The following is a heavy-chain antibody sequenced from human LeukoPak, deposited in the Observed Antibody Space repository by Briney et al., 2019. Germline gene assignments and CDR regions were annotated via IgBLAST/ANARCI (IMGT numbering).Heavy chain of an antibody. Sequence: GGSLRLSCAASGFTFSSYAMHWVRQAPGKGMEWVAVISYDGSNKYYADSVKGRFTISRANSKNTLYLQMNSLRAEDTAVYYCARVLVVVVAATPAIYYYYYYMDVWGKGTTVTVSS. D-gene: IGHD2-15*01. J-gene: IGHJ6*03. CDR1: GFTFSSYA. CDR3: ARVLVVVVAATPAIYYYYYYMDV. V-gene: IGHV3-30-3*01. CDR2: ISYDGSNK.